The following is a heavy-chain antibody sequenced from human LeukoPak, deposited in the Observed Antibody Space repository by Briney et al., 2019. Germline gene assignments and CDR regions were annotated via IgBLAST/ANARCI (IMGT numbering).Heavy chain of an antibody. D-gene: IGHD6-13*01. CDR3: AHTTRPKQLVYFQH. CDR2: IYWDDDK. J-gene: IGHJ1*01. CDR1: GFSLSTSGVG. V-gene: IGHV2-5*02. Sequence: SGPTLVNPTQTLTLTCTFSGFSLSTSGVGVGWIRQPPGKALEWLALIYWDDDKRYSPSLKSRLTITRDTSKNQVVLTMTNMDPVDTATYYCAHTTRPKQLVYFQHWGQGTLVTVSS.